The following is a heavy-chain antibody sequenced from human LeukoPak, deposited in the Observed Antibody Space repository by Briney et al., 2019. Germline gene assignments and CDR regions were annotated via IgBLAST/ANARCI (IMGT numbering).Heavy chain of an antibody. CDR2: IYSGGST. Sequence: GGSLRLSCAASGFTVSSNYMSWVRQAPGKGLEWVSVIYSGGSTYYADSVKGRLTISRDNSKNTLYLQMNSLRAEDTAVYYCARDRRITIFGVVTADAFDIWGQGTMVTVSS. CDR3: ARDRRITIFGVVTADAFDI. CDR1: GFTVSSNY. D-gene: IGHD3-3*01. V-gene: IGHV3-66*02. J-gene: IGHJ3*02.